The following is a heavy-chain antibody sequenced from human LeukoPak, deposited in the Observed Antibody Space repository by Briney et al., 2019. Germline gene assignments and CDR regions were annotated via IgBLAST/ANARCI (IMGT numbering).Heavy chain of an antibody. V-gene: IGHV4-59*01. D-gene: IGHD3-16*02. CDR1: GGSISSYY. CDR3: ARSYDYVWGNYRYYFHY. J-gene: IGHJ4*02. CDR2: IYYSGST. Sequence: SETLSLTCTVSGGSISSYYWSWIRQPPGKGLEWIGYIYYSGSTNYNPSLKSRVTISVDTSKNQFSLNLSSVTAADTAVYYCARSYDYVWGNYRYYFHYWGQGTLVTVSS.